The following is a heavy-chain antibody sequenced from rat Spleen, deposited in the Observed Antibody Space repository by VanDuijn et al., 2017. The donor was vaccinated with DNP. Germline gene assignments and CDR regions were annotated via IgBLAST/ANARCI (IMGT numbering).Heavy chain of an antibody. CDR3: ARGGTYYFAY. D-gene: IGHD1-9*01. Sequence: EVQLVESGGGLVQPGRSLKLSCAASGFSFSDYDMAWVRQAPTKGLEWVACMSPTSRSSYYRDSVKGRFTVSRDDAKSTLYLQMDSLRSEDTATYYCARGGTYYFAYWGQGTLVTVSS. J-gene: IGHJ3*01. CDR2: MSPTSRSS. CDR1: GFSFSDYD. V-gene: IGHV5-25*01.